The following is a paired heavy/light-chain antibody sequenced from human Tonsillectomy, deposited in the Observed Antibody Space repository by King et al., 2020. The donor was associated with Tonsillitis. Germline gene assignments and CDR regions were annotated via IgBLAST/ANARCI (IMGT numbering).Heavy chain of an antibody. J-gene: IGHJ6*02. CDR2: ISYDGTNK. V-gene: IGHV3-30*14. D-gene: IGHD3-3*01. Sequence: QAQVVESGGGVAQPGGSLRLSCSASEFSFGSYAMHWVRQAPGKGLDWVAVISYDGTNKYYADSVKGRFTISRDNSRKTLDLQMTSLKTADTGVYYCVRGHDRMDVWGQGTTVTVSS. CDR1: EFSFGSYA. CDR3: VRGHDRMDV.
Light chain of an antibody. J-gene: IGLJ1*01. CDR3: CSYTTSGTRL. CDR1: SSDVGAYDY. CDR2: DVS. Sequence: QSALTQPASVSGSPGQSITISCTGTSSDVGAYDYVSWYQQHPGRVPQLIIYDVSDRPSGISHRFSGSKSGNTASLAISGLQADDEADYYCCSYTTSGTRLFGTGTKVTVL. V-gene: IGLV2-14*01.